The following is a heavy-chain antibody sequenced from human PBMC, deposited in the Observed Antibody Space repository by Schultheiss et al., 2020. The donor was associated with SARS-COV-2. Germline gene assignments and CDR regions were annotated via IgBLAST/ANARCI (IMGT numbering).Heavy chain of an antibody. Sequence: GGSLRLSCAASGFTFSSYEMNWVRQAPGKGLEWVSAISGSGGSTYYADSVKGRFTISRDNSKNTLYLQMNSLRAEDTAVYYCAKDGYDMSTRAFDIWGQGTMVTVSS. D-gene: IGHD3-9*01. CDR3: AKDGYDMSTRAFDI. CDR2: ISGSGGST. V-gene: IGHV3-23*01. CDR1: GFTFSSYE. J-gene: IGHJ3*02.